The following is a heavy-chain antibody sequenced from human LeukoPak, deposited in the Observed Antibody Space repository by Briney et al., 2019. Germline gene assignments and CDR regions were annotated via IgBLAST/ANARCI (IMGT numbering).Heavy chain of an antibody. J-gene: IGHJ4*02. D-gene: IGHD1-20*01. V-gene: IGHV4-59*01. Sequence: SETLSLTCTVSGGSINNYYWTWIRQPPGKGLEWIGYIYYTGSTIYNPSLSSRVTISVDMSKSQFSLKLSSVTAADTAMYYCARSENNWIDYYDSWGQGTQVTVSS. CDR3: ARSENNWIDYYDS. CDR2: IYYTGST. CDR1: GGSINNYY.